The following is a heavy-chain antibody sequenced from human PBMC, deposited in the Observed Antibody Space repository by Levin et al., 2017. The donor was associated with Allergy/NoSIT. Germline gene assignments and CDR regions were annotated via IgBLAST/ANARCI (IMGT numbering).Heavy chain of an antibody. J-gene: IGHJ6*02. Sequence: ESLKISCTVSGGSVFSGSNYWGWIRPPPGKGLESIGYVCYSGSTNYNPSLKSRVTISMDTSKNQLSLKLSSVSAADTAVYYCARGLIRTQGGSNYDSGVDGWGQGTPVTVSS. D-gene: IGHD3-10*01. CDR2: VCYSGST. CDR3: ARGLIRTQGGSNYDSGVDG. CDR1: GGSVFSGSNY. V-gene: IGHV4-61*01.